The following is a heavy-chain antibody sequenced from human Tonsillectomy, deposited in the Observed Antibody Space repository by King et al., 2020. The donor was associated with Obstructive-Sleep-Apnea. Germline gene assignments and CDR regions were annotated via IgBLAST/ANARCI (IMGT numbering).Heavy chain of an antibody. CDR2: ISWNSGSI. CDR1: GFNFDDYA. J-gene: IGHJ4*02. D-gene: IGHD1-26*01. V-gene: IGHV3-9*01. Sequence: QLVQSGGGLVQPGRSLRLSCAASGFNFDDYAMHWVRHAPGKGLEWVSGISWNSGSIGYADSVKGRFTISRDNAKNSLYLQMNSLRAEDTALYYCAKDMGGSYYGLWYFDYWGQGTLVTVSS. CDR3: AKDMGGSYYGLWYFDY.